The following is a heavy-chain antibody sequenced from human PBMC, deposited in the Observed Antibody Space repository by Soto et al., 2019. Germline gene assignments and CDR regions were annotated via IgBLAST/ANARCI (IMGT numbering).Heavy chain of an antibody. D-gene: IGHD3-10*01. Sequence: SETLSLTCTVSSASISSTNYTWGWIRQPPGKGLEWIGNIYYSGSTYYNPSLQSRVAISLDTSKSQFSLKVTSVTATDTAVYYCARQGFGPLHGLVDVWGQGTTVTVSS. CDR3: ARQGFGPLHGLVDV. CDR2: IYYSGST. V-gene: IGHV4-39*01. J-gene: IGHJ6*02. CDR1: SASISSTNYT.